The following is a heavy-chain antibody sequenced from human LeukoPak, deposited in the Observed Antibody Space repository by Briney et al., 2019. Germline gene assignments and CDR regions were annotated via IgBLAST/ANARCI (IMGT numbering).Heavy chain of an antibody. D-gene: IGHD1-26*01. CDR2: IKQDGSEK. V-gene: IGHV3-7*05. CDR1: GFTFSTHW. Sequence: GGPLRLSCAASGFTFSTHWMIWLRQAPGKGLEWVANIKQDGSEKYYVDSVKGRFIISRDNAKNSLYLQMNSLRADDTAVYYCANALGAHYFDSWGQGTLVTVSS. J-gene: IGHJ4*02. CDR3: ANALGAHYFDS.